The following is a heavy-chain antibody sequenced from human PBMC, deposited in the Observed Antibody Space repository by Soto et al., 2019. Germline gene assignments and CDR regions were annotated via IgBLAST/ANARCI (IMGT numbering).Heavy chain of an antibody. Sequence: QVHLVQSGAEVKKPGASVKVSCKGSGYGFTTYGITWVRQAPGQGLAWMAWISAHNGNTNYAQKLQGRVTVTRDTSTSTAYMERESMRCDSPTVYYCARGGYGDYWGQGALVTVSS. D-gene: IGHD1-1*01. CDR3: ARGGYGDY. CDR2: ISAHNGNT. CDR1: GYGFTTYG. J-gene: IGHJ4*02. V-gene: IGHV1-18*01.